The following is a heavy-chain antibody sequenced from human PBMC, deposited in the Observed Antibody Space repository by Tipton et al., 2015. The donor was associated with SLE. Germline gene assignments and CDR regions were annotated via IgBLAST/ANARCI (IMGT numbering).Heavy chain of an antibody. CDR2: IYYSGST. CDR1: GGSISSSSYY. CDR3: ARRAAGGSNWFDP. Sequence: ILSLTCTVSGGSISSSSYYWGWIRQPPGKGLEWIGNIYYSGSTNYNPSLKSRVTISVHTSKNQFSLQLSSVTAADTAVYYCARRAAGGSNWFDPWGQGTLVTVSS. D-gene: IGHD6-13*01. J-gene: IGHJ5*02. V-gene: IGHV4-39*01.